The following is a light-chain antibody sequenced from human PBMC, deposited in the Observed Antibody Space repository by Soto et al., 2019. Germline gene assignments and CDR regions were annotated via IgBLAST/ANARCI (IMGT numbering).Light chain of an antibody. Sequence: IVMTQSPATLSVSPGERATLSCRASQSVSINLAWYQQKPGQAPRLLIYGASTRTTGIPARFSGSGSGTEFTLTISSLQSEDFAVYYCQQYNNWPRPFGQGTKVEIK. J-gene: IGKJ1*01. CDR3: QQYNNWPRP. CDR2: GAS. CDR1: QSVSIN. V-gene: IGKV3-15*01.